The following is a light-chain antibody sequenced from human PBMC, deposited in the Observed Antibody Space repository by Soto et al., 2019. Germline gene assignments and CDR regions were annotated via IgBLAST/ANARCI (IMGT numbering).Light chain of an antibody. CDR2: LEGSGSY. CDR3: ETWDSKA. Sequence: QSVLTQSSSASASLGSSVKLTCTLSSGHSSYIIAWHQQQPGKAPRYLMKLEGSGSYNKGSGVPDRFSGSSSGADRYLTISNLQFEDEADYYCETWDSKAFGGGTKVTVL. V-gene: IGLV4-60*02. J-gene: IGLJ3*02. CDR1: SGHSSYI.